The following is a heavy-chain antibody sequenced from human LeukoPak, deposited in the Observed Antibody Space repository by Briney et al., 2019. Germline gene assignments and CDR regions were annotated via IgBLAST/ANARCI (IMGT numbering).Heavy chain of an antibody. V-gene: IGHV1-18*01. CDR1: GYTFTSYG. Sequence: GASVKVSCKASGYTFTSYGISWVRQAPGQGLEGMGWMNPNSGNTDYAQKLQGRVTMTTDTSTSTAYMELRSLRSDDTAVYYCARVVSSSWLNWFDPWGQGTLVTVSS. CDR2: MNPNSGNT. J-gene: IGHJ5*02. CDR3: ARVVSSSWLNWFDP. D-gene: IGHD6-13*01.